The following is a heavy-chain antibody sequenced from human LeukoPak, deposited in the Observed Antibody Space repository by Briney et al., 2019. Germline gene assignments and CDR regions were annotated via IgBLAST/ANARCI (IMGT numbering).Heavy chain of an antibody. D-gene: IGHD4-17*01. V-gene: IGHV3-23*01. CDR1: GFTFSSYP. J-gene: IGHJ4*02. CDR2: ITTYGSRT. CDR3: AKGNTVTPDY. Sequence: GGSLRLSCAASGFTFSSYPMNWVRQPPGKGLEWVSAITTYGSRTYNADSVKGRFTISRDNSKNTLYLQMNSLRAEDTAVYYCAKGNTVTPDYWGQGTLVTVSS.